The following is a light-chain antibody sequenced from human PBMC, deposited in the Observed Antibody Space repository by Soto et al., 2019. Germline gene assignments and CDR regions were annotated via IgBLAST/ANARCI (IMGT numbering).Light chain of an antibody. Sequence: DIQMTQSPSSLSASVGDRVTITCRASQYISSYVNWYQQKPGKAPKFLIYGASDLQRGVPSRFSGSGSGTDFTLTINSLRPEDFATYYCQQSYSRPLTFGPGTKLDIK. CDR2: GAS. CDR3: QQSYSRPLT. J-gene: IGKJ3*01. V-gene: IGKV1-39*01. CDR1: QYISSY.